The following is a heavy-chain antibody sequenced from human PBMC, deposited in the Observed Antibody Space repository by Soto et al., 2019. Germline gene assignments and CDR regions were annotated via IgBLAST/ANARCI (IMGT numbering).Heavy chain of an antibody. D-gene: IGHD3-16*01. J-gene: IGHJ3*02. Sequence: EGQLLESGGGLVQPGGSLRLSCAASGFTFTSYPMSWVRQAPGKGLEWVSGIGGSGGSRYYADSVKGRFTISRDNPKNTLSLQMNSLRVEDTAVYYCARGDTLITYWNACDIWGQGTVVTVSS. CDR3: ARGDTLITYWNACDI. CDR1: GFTFTSYP. CDR2: IGGSGGSR. V-gene: IGHV3-23*01.